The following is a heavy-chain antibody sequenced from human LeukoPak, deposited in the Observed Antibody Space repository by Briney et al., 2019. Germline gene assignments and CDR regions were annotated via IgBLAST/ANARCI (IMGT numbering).Heavy chain of an antibody. CDR1: GFTFSSYS. CDR2: ISSSSSYI. V-gene: IGHV3-21*01. D-gene: IGHD6-19*01. Sequence: GGSLKLSCAASGFTFSSYSMNWVRQAPGKGLEWVSSISSSSSYIYYADSVKGRFTVSRDNAKNSLYLQMNSLRAEDTAIYYCARDLGSYSSGWFMGFDYWGQGTLVTVSS. J-gene: IGHJ4*02. CDR3: ARDLGSYSSGWFMGFDY.